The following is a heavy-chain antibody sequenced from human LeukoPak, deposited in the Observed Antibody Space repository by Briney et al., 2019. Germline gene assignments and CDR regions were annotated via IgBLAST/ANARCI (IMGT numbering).Heavy chain of an antibody. CDR3: AELGITMIGGV. Sequence: GGSLRLSCAASGLTFSSYSMNWVRQAPGKGLEWVLSISSSSSYIYYADSVKGRFTISRDNAKNSLYLQMNSLRAEDTAVYYCAELGITMIGGVWGKGTTVTISS. J-gene: IGHJ6*04. CDR1: GLTFSSYS. D-gene: IGHD3-10*02. CDR2: ISSSSSYI. V-gene: IGHV3-21*01.